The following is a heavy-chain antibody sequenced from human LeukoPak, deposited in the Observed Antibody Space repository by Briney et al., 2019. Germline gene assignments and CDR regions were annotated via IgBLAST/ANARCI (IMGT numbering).Heavy chain of an antibody. J-gene: IGHJ6*02. Sequence: ASVKVSCKVSGYTLTELSMHWVRQAPGKGLEWMGGFDPEDGETIYAQKFQGRVTMTEDPSTDTAYMELSSLRSEDTAVYYCATGVFHYDILTGYQYGMDVWGQGTTVTVSS. V-gene: IGHV1-24*01. D-gene: IGHD3-9*01. CDR3: ATGVFHYDILTGYQYGMDV. CDR1: GYTLTELS. CDR2: FDPEDGET.